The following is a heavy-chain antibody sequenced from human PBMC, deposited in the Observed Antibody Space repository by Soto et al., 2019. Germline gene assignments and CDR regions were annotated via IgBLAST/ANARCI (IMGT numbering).Heavy chain of an antibody. Sequence: AAVKVSCKASGYTFTNFGITWVRQAPGQGLEWMGWSSGYNGNTNYAQKLQGRVTMTTDTSTSTAYMELRSLRSDDTAVYYCARDGYSGDYPRPYYFDYWGLGTLVTVSS. CDR2: SSGYNGNT. J-gene: IGHJ4*02. V-gene: IGHV1-18*04. CDR3: ARDGYSGDYPRPYYFDY. D-gene: IGHD5-12*01. CDR1: GYTFTNFG.